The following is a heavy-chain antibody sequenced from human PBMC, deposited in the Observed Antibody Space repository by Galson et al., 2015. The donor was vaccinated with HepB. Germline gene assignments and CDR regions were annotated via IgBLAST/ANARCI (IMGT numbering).Heavy chain of an antibody. D-gene: IGHD4-17*01. CDR1: GFTVSSQY. V-gene: IGHV3-66*01. CDR2: IYSGGST. CDR3: ARDPATESDYESDY. Sequence: SLRLSCAAPGFTVSSQYMSWVRQAPGKGLEWVSVIYSGGSTYYADSVKGRCTISRDNSKNTLYLQMNSLRAEDTAVDYCARDPATESDYESDYWGQGTLVTVSS. J-gene: IGHJ4*02.